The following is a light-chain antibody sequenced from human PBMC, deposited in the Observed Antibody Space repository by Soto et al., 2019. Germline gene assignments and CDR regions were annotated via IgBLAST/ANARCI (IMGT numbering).Light chain of an antibody. Sequence: DIQLTQSPSTLSAYVGDRVTITCRSSQSISSWFAWYQQKPGTAPKFLIYKRSNLESGVPARFSGSGSGTDVTLTISSLQPVFFAAYYCQYFHKYCWTVGQGTKVEIK. CDR2: KRS. CDR3: QYFHKYCWT. CDR1: QSISSW. V-gene: IGKV1-5*03. J-gene: IGKJ1*01.